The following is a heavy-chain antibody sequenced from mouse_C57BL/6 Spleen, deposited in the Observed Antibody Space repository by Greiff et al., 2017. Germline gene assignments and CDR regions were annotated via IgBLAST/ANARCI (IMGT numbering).Heavy chain of an antibody. J-gene: IGHJ3*01. CDR2: IWGGGSS. D-gene: IGHD3-2*02. V-gene: IGHV2-9*01. CDR3: AKRDSAGPFDY. CDR1: GFSLTSYG. Sequence: VKLMGSGPGLVAPSQSLSITCTVSGFSLTSYGVDWVRQPPGKGLEWLGVIWGGGSSNYNSALMSRLSIRKDNSKSQVFLKMNSLQTDDTAMYCGAKRDSAGPFDYWGQGTLVTVSA.